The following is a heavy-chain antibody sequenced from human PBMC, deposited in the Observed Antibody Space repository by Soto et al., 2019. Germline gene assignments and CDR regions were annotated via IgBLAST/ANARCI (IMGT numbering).Heavy chain of an antibody. CDR2: IYYSGST. CDR3: ARHFVVVPAARYPYYFDY. CDR1: GGSISSSSYY. Sequence: QLQLQESGPGLVKPSETLSLTCTVSGGSISSSSYYWGWIRQPPGKGLEWIGSIYYSGSTYYNTSLKSRVTISVDTSKNQFSMKLSSVTAADTAVYYCARHFVVVPAARYPYYFDYWGQGTLVTVSS. J-gene: IGHJ4*02. D-gene: IGHD2-2*01. V-gene: IGHV4-39*01.